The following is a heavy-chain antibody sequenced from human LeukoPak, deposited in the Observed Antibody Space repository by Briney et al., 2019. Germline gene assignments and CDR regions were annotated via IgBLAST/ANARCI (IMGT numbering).Heavy chain of an antibody. CDR2: IYYSGST. Sequence: SETLSLTCTVSGGSISSYYWSWIRQPPGKGLEWIGYIYYSGSTNYNPSLKSRVTISVDTSKNQFSLKLSSGTAADTAVYYCARDCSGGSCYEFWGQGTLVTVSS. CDR1: GGSISSYY. CDR3: ARDCSGGSCYEF. J-gene: IGHJ4*02. D-gene: IGHD2-15*01. V-gene: IGHV4-59*01.